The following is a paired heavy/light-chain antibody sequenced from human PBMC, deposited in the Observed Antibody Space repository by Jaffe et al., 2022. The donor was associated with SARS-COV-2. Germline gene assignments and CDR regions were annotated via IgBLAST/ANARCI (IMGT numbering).Heavy chain of an antibody. CDR3: AREGYGSGSSYPKRNWYYYYMDV. CDR2: INTDTGHP. D-gene: IGHD3-10*01. CDR1: GYSFSDYA. V-gene: IGHV7-4-1*02. Sequence: QVHLVQSGSELKKPGASVRVSCKASGYSFSDYAIIWVRQAPGQGLEWMGWINTDTGHPTYAQGVTGRFVFSLDTSVNTAYLQITSLKVDDTAVYYCAREGYGSGSSYPKRNWYYYYMDVWGKGTTVTVSS. J-gene: IGHJ6*03.
Light chain of an antibody. J-gene: IGLJ3*02. CDR2: DNK. CDR3: GSWDTSLSTWV. V-gene: IGLV1-51*01. Sequence: QSVLTQPPSVSAAPGQKVTISCSGTSSSIGNNLVSWYQHLPGTAPKLLIYDNKHRPSGIPDRFSGSKSGTSATLGITGLQTGDEANYYCGSWDTSLSTWVFGTGTKLTVL. CDR1: SSSIGNNL.